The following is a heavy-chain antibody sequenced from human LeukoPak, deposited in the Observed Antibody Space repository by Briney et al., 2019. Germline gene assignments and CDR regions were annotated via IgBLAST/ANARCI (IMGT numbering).Heavy chain of an antibody. Sequence: SETLSLTCAVYGGSFSGYYWSWLRQPPGKGLEWIGEINHSGSTNYNPSLKSRVTTSVDTSKNQFSLKLSSVTAADTAVYYCARRVYSGSYYNYWGQGTLVTVSS. CDR3: ARRVYSGSYYNY. CDR2: INHSGST. D-gene: IGHD1-26*01. J-gene: IGHJ4*02. CDR1: GGSFSGYY. V-gene: IGHV4-34*01.